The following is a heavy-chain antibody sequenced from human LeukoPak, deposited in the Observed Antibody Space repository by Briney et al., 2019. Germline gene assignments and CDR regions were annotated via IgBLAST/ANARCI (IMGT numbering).Heavy chain of an antibody. Sequence: GGSLRLSCAASGFTFSSYAMSCVRQAPGKGLECVSAISGSGGSTYYADSVKGRFTISRDNSKNTLYLQMNSLRAEDTAVYYCAKEGYSSGRPFDYWGQGTLVTVSS. CDR1: GFTFSSYA. V-gene: IGHV3-23*01. D-gene: IGHD6-19*01. CDR3: AKEGYSSGRPFDY. CDR2: ISGSGGST. J-gene: IGHJ4*02.